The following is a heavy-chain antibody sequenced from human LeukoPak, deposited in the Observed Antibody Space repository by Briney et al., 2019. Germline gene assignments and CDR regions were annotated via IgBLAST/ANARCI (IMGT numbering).Heavy chain of an antibody. CDR2: IYYSGST. D-gene: IGHD3-10*01. CDR1: GGSISSYY. CDR3: ASAHGSGYAFDI. J-gene: IGHJ3*02. Sequence: SETLSLTCTVSGGSISSYYWSWIRQPPGKGLEWIGYIYYSGSTNYNPSLESRVTISVDTSKNQFSLKLSSVTAADTAVYYCASAHGSGYAFDIWGQGTMVTVSS. V-gene: IGHV4-59*08.